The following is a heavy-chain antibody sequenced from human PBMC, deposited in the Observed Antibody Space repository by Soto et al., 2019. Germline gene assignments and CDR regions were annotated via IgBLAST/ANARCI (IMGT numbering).Heavy chain of an antibody. CDR1: GDSVSSVGFH. CDR3: ARAPVGLDTISYFDY. V-gene: IGHV4-30-4*01. Sequence: PSETLSLTCTVSGDSVSSVGFHWAWLRRPPGKGLEWIGYIYNGGSTYYRPSLESRMRMSLDATRNHYSLRLTSVTAADTAVYFCARAPVGLDTISYFDYWGQGELVTVSS. D-gene: IGHD3-3*01. J-gene: IGHJ4*02. CDR2: IYNGGST.